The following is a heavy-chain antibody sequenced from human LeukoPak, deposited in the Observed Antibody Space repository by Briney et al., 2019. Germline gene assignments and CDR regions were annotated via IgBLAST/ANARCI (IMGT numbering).Heavy chain of an antibody. CDR1: GGSISSGGYY. D-gene: IGHD3-3*01. V-gene: IGHV4-31*03. CDR2: IYYSGST. Sequence: PSETPSLTCTVSGGSISSGGYYWSWIRQHPGKGLEWIGYIYYSGSTYYNPSLKSRVTISVDTSKNQFSLKLSSVTAADTAVYYCARGGGYDFWSGYPPDGYGMDVWGQGTTVTVSS. CDR3: ARGGGYDFWSGYPPDGYGMDV. J-gene: IGHJ6*02.